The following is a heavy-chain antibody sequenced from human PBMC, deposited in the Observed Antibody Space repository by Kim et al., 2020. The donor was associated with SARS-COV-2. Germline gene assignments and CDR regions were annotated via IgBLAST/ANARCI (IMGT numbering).Heavy chain of an antibody. J-gene: IGHJ4*02. CDR2: ISGRGGST. CDR3: AKDPMARGVLLRGYFEY. V-gene: IGHV3-23*01. CDR1: GFTFSNFA. D-gene: IGHD3-10*01. Sequence: GGSLRLSCAASGFTFSNFAMSWVRQAPGKGLEWVSGISGRGGSTYYADSMKGRFTISRDNSNNTLYLQMSGLRAEDTAVYFCAKDPMARGVLLRGYFEYWGRGTLVTVSS.